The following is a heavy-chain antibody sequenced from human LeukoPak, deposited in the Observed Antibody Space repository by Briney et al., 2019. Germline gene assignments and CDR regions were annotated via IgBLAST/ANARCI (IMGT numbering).Heavy chain of an antibody. Sequence: ETLSLTCTVSGGSISSYYWSWIRQPPGRGLEWIGYIYYSGSTNYNPSLKSRVTISVDTSKNQFSLKLSSVTAADTAVYYCARVAPWYVKAFDIWGQGTMVTVSS. D-gene: IGHD6-13*01. V-gene: IGHV4-59*01. CDR2: IYYSGST. J-gene: IGHJ3*02. CDR1: GGSISSYY. CDR3: ARVAPWYVKAFDI.